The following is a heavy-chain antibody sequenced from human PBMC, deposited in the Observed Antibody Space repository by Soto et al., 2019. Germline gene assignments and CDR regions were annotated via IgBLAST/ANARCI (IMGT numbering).Heavy chain of an antibody. J-gene: IGHJ4*02. CDR1: GFTFSSYG. CDR2: IWYDGSNK. Sequence: ESGGGVVQPGRSLRLSCAASGFTFSSYGMHWVRQAPGKGLEWVAVIWYDGSNKYYADSVKGRFTISRDNSKNTLYLQMNSLRAEDTAVYYCARSGSSGYYYYLDYWGQGTLVTVSS. CDR3: ARSGSSGYYYYLDY. D-gene: IGHD3-22*01. V-gene: IGHV3-33*01.